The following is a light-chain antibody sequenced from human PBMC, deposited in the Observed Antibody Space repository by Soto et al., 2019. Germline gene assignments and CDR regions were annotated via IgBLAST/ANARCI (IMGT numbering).Light chain of an antibody. CDR1: SSDVGGYNY. Sequence: QSALTQPPSASGSPGQSVAISCTGTSSDVGGYNYVSWYQQHPGKAPKLMIYEVNKRPSGVPDRFSGSKSGNTAPLTVSGLQAEDEADYYCSSYAGSRNVFGTGTKLTVL. CDR2: EVN. CDR3: SSYAGSRNV. J-gene: IGLJ1*01. V-gene: IGLV2-8*01.